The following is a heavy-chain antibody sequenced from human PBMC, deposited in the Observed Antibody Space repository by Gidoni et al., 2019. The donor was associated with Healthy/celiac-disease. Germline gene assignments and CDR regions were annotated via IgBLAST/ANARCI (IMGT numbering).Heavy chain of an antibody. CDR2: IYYSGST. J-gene: IGHJ3*02. V-gene: IGHV4-39*01. CDR1: GGSIRSSSYS. D-gene: IGHD3-22*01. Sequence: QLKLQESGPGLVKPSETLSLTCTVSGGSIRSSSYSWGWIRQPPGKGLEWIGSIYYSGSTYYNPSLKSRVTISVDTSKNQFSLKLSSVTAADTAVYYCARLHYDSSGDDAFDIWGQGTMVTVSS. CDR3: ARLHYDSSGDDAFDI.